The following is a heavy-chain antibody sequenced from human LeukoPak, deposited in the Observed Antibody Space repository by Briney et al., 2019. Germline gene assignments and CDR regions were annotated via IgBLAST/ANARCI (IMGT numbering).Heavy chain of an antibody. Sequence: GGSLRPSCTASGFTFGDYAISWVRQAPGKGLEWIGFIRTKAYGGTTEYAASVKGRFTISRDDSKSIAYLQMNSLKTEDTAVYYCTRGGPGDYWGQATLVTVSS. D-gene: IGHD3-10*01. CDR1: GFTFGDYA. J-gene: IGHJ4*02. CDR2: IRTKAYGGTT. V-gene: IGHV3-49*04. CDR3: TRGGPGDY.